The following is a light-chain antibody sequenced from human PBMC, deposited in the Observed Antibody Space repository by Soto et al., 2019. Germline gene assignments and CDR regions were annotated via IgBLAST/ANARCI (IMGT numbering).Light chain of an antibody. J-gene: IGKJ4*01. CDR3: QHYDNIILS. CDR2: GAS. V-gene: IGKV1-33*01. Sequence: IRLTQSPTSLSASVGDRVTITCQASQYIGNYLNWYQQKPGEAPRLLISGASNLEPGVRSRFSGGGSGADLTFIISSLQPEDVATYACQHYDNIILSFGGGTKVEIK. CDR1: QYIGNY.